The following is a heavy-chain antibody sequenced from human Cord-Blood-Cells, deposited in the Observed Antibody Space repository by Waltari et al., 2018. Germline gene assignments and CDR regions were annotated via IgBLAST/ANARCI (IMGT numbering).Heavy chain of an antibody. CDR2: IYYSVST. Sequence: QLQLQESGPGLVKPSETLSLTCTVSGGSISSSSYYWGWIRQPPGKGLEWIGSIYYSVSTYYNPSLKSRVTISVDTSKNQFSLKLSSVTAADTAVYYCASRDIGSSWQLFDYWGQGTLVTVSS. D-gene: IGHD6-13*01. J-gene: IGHJ4*02. CDR3: ASRDIGSSWQLFDY. V-gene: IGHV4-39*01. CDR1: GGSISSSSYY.